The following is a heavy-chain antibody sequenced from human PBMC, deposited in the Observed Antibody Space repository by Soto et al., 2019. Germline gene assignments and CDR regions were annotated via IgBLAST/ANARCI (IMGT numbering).Heavy chain of an antibody. D-gene: IGHD3-10*01. Sequence: RWSLRLSCAASGFTCSSYAMHWFRQAPGKGLEWVAVISYDGSNKYYADSVKGRFTISRDNSKNTLYLQMNSLRAEDTAVYYCAREADYGSGSYHDDYYYYYGMDVWGQGTTVTVSS. CDR2: ISYDGSNK. V-gene: IGHV3-30-3*01. CDR1: GFTCSSYA. J-gene: IGHJ6*02. CDR3: AREADYGSGSYHDDYYYYYGMDV.